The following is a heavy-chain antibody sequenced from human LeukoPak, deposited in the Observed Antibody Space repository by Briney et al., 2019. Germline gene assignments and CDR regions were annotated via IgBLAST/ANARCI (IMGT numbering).Heavy chain of an antibody. Sequence: PSETLSLTCAVYGGSFSGYYWSWIRQPPGKGLEWIGEINHSGSTNYNPSLKGRVTISVDTSKNQFSLKLSSVTAADTAVYYCARGPLYYFDYWGQGTLVTVSS. CDR1: GGSFSGYY. CDR3: ARGPLYYFDY. CDR2: INHSGST. V-gene: IGHV4-34*01. J-gene: IGHJ4*02.